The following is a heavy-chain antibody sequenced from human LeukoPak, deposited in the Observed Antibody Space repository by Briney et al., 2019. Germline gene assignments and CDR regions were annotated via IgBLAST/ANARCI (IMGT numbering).Heavy chain of an antibody. J-gene: IGHJ3*02. CDR2: ISYDGSNK. CDR3: AKPGTRVVRRDAFDI. CDR1: GFTLSSYG. D-gene: IGHD4-23*01. V-gene: IGHV3-30*18. Sequence: GRSLRLSCAASGFTLSSYGVHWVRQAPGKGLEWVEVISYDGSNKYYADSVKGRFTISRDNSKNTLYLQMNRLRAEDTAGYYCAKPGTRVVRRDAFDIWGQGTMVTVSS.